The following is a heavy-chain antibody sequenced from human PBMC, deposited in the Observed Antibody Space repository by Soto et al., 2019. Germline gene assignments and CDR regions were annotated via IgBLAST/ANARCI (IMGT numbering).Heavy chain of an antibody. V-gene: IGHV4-59*01. CDR1: GGSISSYY. J-gene: IGHJ4*02. CDR3: AGGRIVGATAYDY. D-gene: IGHD1-26*01. Sequence: QVQLQESGPGLVKPSETLSLTCTVSGGSISSYYWSWIRQPPGKGLEWIGYIYYSGSTNYTPSLKSRVTISVDTSKNQFSLKLSSVTAADTAVYYCAGGRIVGATAYDYWGQGTLVTVSS. CDR2: IYYSGST.